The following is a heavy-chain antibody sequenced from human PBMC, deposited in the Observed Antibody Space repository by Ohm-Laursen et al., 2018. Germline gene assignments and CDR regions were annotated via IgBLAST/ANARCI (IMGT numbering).Heavy chain of an antibody. V-gene: IGHV1-69*01. Sequence: SSVKVSCKASGGTFSSYAISWVRQAPRQGLEWMGGIIPIFGTANYAQKFQGRVTITADESTSTAYMELSSLRSEDTAVYYCARQDYYNSGFDYWGQGTLVTVSS. CDR2: IIPIFGTA. CDR3: ARQDYYNSGFDY. J-gene: IGHJ4*02. D-gene: IGHD3-10*01. CDR1: GGTFSSYA.